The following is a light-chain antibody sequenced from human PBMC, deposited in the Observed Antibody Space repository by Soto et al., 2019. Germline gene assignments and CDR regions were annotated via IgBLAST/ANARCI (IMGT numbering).Light chain of an antibody. Sequence: QSVLTQPASVSGSPGQSITISCTGTSSDVGDYNYVSWYQQHPGKAPTLMIYDVSNRPSGVSNRFSGSKSGNTASLTISGLQAEDEADYYCSSYTSSNTCVFGTGTKLTVL. CDR3: SSYTSSNTCV. CDR2: DVS. V-gene: IGLV2-14*01. CDR1: SSDVGDYNY. J-gene: IGLJ1*01.